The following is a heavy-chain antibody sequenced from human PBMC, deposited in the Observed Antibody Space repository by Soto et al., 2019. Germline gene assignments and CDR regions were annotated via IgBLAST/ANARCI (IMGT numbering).Heavy chain of an antibody. CDR1: GGSFSGYY. CDR3: ARAPMKPHFDY. Sequence: KASETLSLTCAVYGGSFSGYYWSWIRQPPGKGLEWIGEINHSGSTNYNPSLKSRVTISVDTSKNQFSLKLSSVTAADTAVYYCARAPMKPHFDYWGQGTLVTVS. CDR2: INHSGST. J-gene: IGHJ4*02. V-gene: IGHV4-34*01.